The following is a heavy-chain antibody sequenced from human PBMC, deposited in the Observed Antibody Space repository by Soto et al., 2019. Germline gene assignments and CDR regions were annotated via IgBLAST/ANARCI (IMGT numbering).Heavy chain of an antibody. Sequence: QLQLQESGPGLVKPSETLSLTCTVSGGSISSSSYYWGWIRQPPGKGLEWIGSIYYSGSTYYNPSLRRRVTISVDTSKNQFSLKLSSVTAADTAVYYCARHGKWVYFDPWGQGTLVTVSS. CDR2: IYYSGST. CDR1: GGSISSSSYY. CDR3: ARHGKWVYFDP. J-gene: IGHJ5*02. V-gene: IGHV4-39*01. D-gene: IGHD2-15*01.